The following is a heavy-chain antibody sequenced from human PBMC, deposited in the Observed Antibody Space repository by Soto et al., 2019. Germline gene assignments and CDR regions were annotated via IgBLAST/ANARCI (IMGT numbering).Heavy chain of an antibody. D-gene: IGHD3-3*01. CDR2: IKDSGST. CDR1: AGSISSSSSY. V-gene: IGHV4-39*01. J-gene: IGHJ4*02. Sequence: SETLSLTCTVSAGSISSSSSYWGWIRQPPGKGLERIASIKDSGSTYYNPSLKSRVTISVDTSKNQFSLKLSSVTAADTAVYFCAKTVFWSRHRVADYWXQGTLVTVAS. CDR3: AKTVFWSRHRVADY.